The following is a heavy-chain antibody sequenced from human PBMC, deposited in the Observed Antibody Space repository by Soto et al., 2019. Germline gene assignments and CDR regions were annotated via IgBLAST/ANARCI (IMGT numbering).Heavy chain of an antibody. CDR2: ISDDGSTK. CDR3: TRADLTVTLSVFDP. V-gene: IGHV3-30-3*01. J-gene: IGHJ5*02. D-gene: IGHD4-17*01. Sequence: QVQLVESGGGVVQPGRSLRLSCAASGFIFSRYAMHWVRQAPGKGLEWVALISDDGSTKYYADSVKGRFTISRDNSKNTLYLHMNSLSAEDTAVYYCTRADLTVTLSVFDPWGQGTLVTVSS. CDR1: GFIFSRYA.